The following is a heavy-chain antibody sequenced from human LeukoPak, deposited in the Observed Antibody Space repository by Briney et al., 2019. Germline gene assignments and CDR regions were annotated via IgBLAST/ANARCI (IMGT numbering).Heavy chain of an antibody. CDR1: GGSISSYY. J-gene: IGHJ4*02. D-gene: IGHD1-14*01. V-gene: IGHV4-59*01. CDR3: ARVGTNSLFDY. Sequence: SETLSLTCTVSGGSISSYYWSWIRQPPGKGLEWIGYIYYSGSTNYNPSLKSRVTISVDTSKNQFSLKLSSVTAADTAVYYCARVGTNSLFDYWGQGTLVTVSS. CDR2: IYYSGST.